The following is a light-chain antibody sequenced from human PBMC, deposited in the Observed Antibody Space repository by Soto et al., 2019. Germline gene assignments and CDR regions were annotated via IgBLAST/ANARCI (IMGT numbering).Light chain of an antibody. Sequence: EIVLTQSPATLSLSPGERATLSCRASQSVSSYLAWYQQKPGQAPSLLIYDASYRATGIPARFSGSGSGTDFTLTISNLEPEDFATYYCQQYKTTFGPGTKVDIE. CDR3: QQYKTT. CDR2: DAS. V-gene: IGKV3-11*01. CDR1: QSVSSY. J-gene: IGKJ3*01.